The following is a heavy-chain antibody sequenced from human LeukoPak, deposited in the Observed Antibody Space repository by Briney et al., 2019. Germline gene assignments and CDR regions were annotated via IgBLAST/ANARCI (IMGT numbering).Heavy chain of an antibody. CDR1: GYTFTSYY. V-gene: IGHV1-46*01. D-gene: IGHD6-19*01. J-gene: IGHJ4*02. Sequence: GASVKVSCKASGYTFTSYYMHWVRQAPGQGLEWMGIINPSGGSTSYAQKFQGRVTMTRDTSTSTVYMELSSLRSEDTAVYYCARDRPSSGRPEYYFDYWGQGTLVTVSS. CDR2: INPSGGST. CDR3: ARDRPSSGRPEYYFDY.